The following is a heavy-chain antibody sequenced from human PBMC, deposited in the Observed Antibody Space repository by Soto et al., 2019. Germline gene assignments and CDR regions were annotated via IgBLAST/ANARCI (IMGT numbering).Heavy chain of an antibody. V-gene: IGHV1-69*01. Sequence: QAQVVQSGAEVRKPGSSVKLSCKASEGTFNSYAIAWVRQAPGQGLEWMGGIIPYYNTLNYAQKFQDRVTITADDSTNAVYMELSSLRSDDTAVYFCASGASRWYPFDFDSWAQGTLVTVSS. CDR1: EGTFNSYA. CDR3: ASGASRWYPFDFDS. CDR2: IIPYYNTL. J-gene: IGHJ4*02. D-gene: IGHD6-13*01.